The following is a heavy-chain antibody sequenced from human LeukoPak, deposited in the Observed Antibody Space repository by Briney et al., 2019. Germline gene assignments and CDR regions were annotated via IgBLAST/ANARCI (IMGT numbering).Heavy chain of an antibody. Sequence: GESLKISCKGSGYSFTSYWISWVRQMPGKGLEWMGRIDPSDSYTNYSPSSQGHVIISADKSISTAYLQWSSLKASDTAMYYCARQDSSGYYYDGYWGQGTLVTVSS. CDR1: GYSFTSYW. CDR2: IDPSDSYT. CDR3: ARQDSSGYYYDGY. V-gene: IGHV5-10-1*01. D-gene: IGHD3-22*01. J-gene: IGHJ4*02.